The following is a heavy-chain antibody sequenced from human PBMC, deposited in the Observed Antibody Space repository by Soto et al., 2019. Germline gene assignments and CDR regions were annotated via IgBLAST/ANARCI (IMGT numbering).Heavy chain of an antibody. CDR1: GFNFDNYG. D-gene: IGHD1-7*01. CDR3: AKDRVGGTFYTPLAF. CDR2: LTYDGSFQ. J-gene: IGHJ4*02. Sequence: PGGSLRLSCQASGFNFDNYGMHWVRQAPGKGLEWVAVLTYDGSFQYYADSVKGRFTISRDNSKNTLSLHLNTRKPEDTAVYHCAKDRVGGTFYTPLAFWGQGTLVTVSS. V-gene: IGHV3-30*18.